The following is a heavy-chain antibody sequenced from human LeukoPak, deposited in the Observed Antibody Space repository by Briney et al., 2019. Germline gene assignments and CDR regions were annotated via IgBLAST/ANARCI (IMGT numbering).Heavy chain of an antibody. CDR3: AREGQGKWELFGEVDY. J-gene: IGHJ4*02. CDR2: IYSGGST. V-gene: IGHV3-66*01. CDR1: GFTVSSNY. D-gene: IGHD1-26*01. Sequence: PGGSLRLSCAASGFTVSSNYMSWVRQAPGKGREWVSVIYSGGSTHYADSVKGRFTISRGNGKKELYLERKSRRAEDTAVYYCAREGQGKWELFGEVDYWGQGILVTVSS.